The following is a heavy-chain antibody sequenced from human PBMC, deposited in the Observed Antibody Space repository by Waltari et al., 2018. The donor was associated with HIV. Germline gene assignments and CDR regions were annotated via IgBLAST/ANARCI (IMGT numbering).Heavy chain of an antibody. Sequence: DTYYPGSVKGRFTISRENAKNSLYLQMNSLRAGDTAVYYCARVGDYGRWGYFDLWGRGTLVTVSS. J-gene: IGHJ2*01. V-gene: IGHV3-13*01. CDR3: ARVGDYGRWGYFDL. CDR2: DT. D-gene: IGHD4-17*01.